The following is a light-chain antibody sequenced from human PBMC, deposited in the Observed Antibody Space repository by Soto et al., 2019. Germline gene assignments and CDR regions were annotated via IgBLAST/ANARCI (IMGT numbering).Light chain of an antibody. CDR2: DAS. CDR1: QSISSY. Sequence: EVVLTQSPDTLSLPSGEKANLSCTARQSISSYLAWYQQNTGQAPRLLIYDASSRATGIPARFSGSGSGTDFTLTISSLEPEDFAVYYCQQLTDWPPQWTFGQGTKVDIK. CDR3: QQLTDWPPQWT. J-gene: IGKJ1*01. V-gene: IGKV3-11*01.